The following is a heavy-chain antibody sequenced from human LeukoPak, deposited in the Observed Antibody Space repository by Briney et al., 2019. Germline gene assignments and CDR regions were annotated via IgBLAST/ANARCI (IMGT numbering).Heavy chain of an antibody. J-gene: IGHJ5*02. CDR3: ATRITIFGVASWGNNWFDP. V-gene: IGHV1-24*01. CDR1: GYTLTELS. Sequence: ASVKVSCKVSGYTLTELSMHWVRQAPGKGLEWMGGFDPEDGETIYAQKFQGRVTMTEDTSTDTAYMELSSLRSEDTAVYYCATRITIFGVASWGNNWFDPWGQGTLVTVSS. CDR2: FDPEDGET. D-gene: IGHD3-3*01.